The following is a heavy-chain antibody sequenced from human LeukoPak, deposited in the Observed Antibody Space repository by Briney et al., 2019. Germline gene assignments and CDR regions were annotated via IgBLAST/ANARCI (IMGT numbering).Heavy chain of an antibody. D-gene: IGHD1-26*01. V-gene: IGHV4-39*01. CDR1: GASISGTAYY. Sequence: SETLSLTCTVSGASISGTAYYWGWVRQPPRKGLEWVGNIYYSGSTYYNASLQSRVTISIDTSKNQFSLRLSSVTAADTAMYFCAKSGGYGLIDYWGQGTLVTVSS. CDR2: IYYSGST. CDR3: AKSGGYGLIDY. J-gene: IGHJ4*02.